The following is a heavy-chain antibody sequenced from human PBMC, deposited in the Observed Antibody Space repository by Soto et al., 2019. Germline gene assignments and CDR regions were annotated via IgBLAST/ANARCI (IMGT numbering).Heavy chain of an antibody. CDR1: GFTFSSYW. Sequence: GGSLRLSCAASGFTFSSYWMHLVRRAPEKGLVWVSHINNDGSDTTYADYVQGRFIVSRDNAKSTLHLQMSGLRVDDTALYFCVRGSNGWSGFDYWGQGSQVTVSS. D-gene: IGHD6-19*01. J-gene: IGHJ4*02. V-gene: IGHV3-74*01. CDR2: INNDGSDT. CDR3: VRGSNGWSGFDY.